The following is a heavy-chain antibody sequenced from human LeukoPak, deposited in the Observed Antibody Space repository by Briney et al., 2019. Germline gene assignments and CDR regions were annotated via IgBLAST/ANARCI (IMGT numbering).Heavy chain of an antibody. J-gene: IGHJ4*02. V-gene: IGHV1-2*02. Sequence: ASVKVSCKASGYTFTGYYMHWVRQAPGQGLEWMGWINPNSGGTNYAQKFQGRVTMTRDTSISTAYMELSRLRSDDTAVYYCARVPQRFLEWLPFDYWGQGTLVTVSS. D-gene: IGHD3-3*01. CDR1: GYTFTGYY. CDR3: ARVPQRFLEWLPFDY. CDR2: INPNSGGT.